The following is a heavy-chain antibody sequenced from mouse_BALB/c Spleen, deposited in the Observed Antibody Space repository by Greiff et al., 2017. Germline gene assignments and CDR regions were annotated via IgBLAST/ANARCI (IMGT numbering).Heavy chain of an antibody. CDR3: ARDYYGSSYY. J-gene: IGHJ2*01. D-gene: IGHD1-1*01. Sequence: EVKVEESGGGLVQPGGSLKLSCAASGFTFSSYGMSWVRQTPDKRLELVATINSNGGSTYYPDSVKGRFTISRDNAKNTLYLQMSSLKSEDTAMYYCARDYYGSSYYWGQGTTLTVSS. V-gene: IGHV5-6-3*01. CDR2: INSNGGST. CDR1: GFTFSSYG.